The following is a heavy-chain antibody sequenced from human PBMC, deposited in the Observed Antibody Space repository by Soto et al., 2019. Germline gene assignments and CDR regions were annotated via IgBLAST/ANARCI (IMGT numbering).Heavy chain of an antibody. CDR2: IKQDGSEK. CDR1: GFTFSSYW. J-gene: IGHJ3*02. V-gene: IGHV3-7*01. D-gene: IGHD3-10*01. Sequence: GGSLRLSCAASGFTFSSYWMSWVRQAPGKGLEWVANIKQDGSEKYYVDSVKGRFTISRDNAKNSLYLQMNSLRAEDTAVYYCARENRGYYGPPAFDIWGQGTMVTVSS. CDR3: ARENRGYYGPPAFDI.